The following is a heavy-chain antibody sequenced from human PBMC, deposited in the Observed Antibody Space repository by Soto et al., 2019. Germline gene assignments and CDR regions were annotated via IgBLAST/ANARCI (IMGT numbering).Heavy chain of an antibody. Sequence: PGGSLRLSCAASGFTFSSYGMNWVRQAPGKGLEWVSYISSSSGNTIYYADSVKGRFTISRDNAKNSLYLQMSSLRAEDMALYYCARDLWDDLAGGESDYWGQGTLVTVSS. V-gene: IGHV3-48*01. D-gene: IGHD3-16*01. J-gene: IGHJ4*02. CDR3: ARDLWDDLAGGESDY. CDR1: GFTFSSYG. CDR2: ISSSSGNTI.